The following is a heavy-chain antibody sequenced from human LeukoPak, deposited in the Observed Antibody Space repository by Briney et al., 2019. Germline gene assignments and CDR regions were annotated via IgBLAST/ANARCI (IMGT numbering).Heavy chain of an antibody. V-gene: IGHV1-18*01. D-gene: IGHD2-2*01. CDR2: ISAYNGNT. CDR1: GYTFTSYG. J-gene: IGHJ6*02. CDR3: ARGLPSIVVVPAALIRYYYYGMDV. Sequence: GASVKVSCKAPGYTFTSYGISWVRQAPGQGLEWMGWISAYNGNTNYAQKLQGRVTMTTDTSTSTAYMELRSLRSDDTAVYYCARGLPSIVVVPAALIRYYYYGMDVWGQGTTVTVSS.